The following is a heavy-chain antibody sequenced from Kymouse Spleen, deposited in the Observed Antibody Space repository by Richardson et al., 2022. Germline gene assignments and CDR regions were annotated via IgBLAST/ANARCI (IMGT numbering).Heavy chain of an antibody. V-gene: IGHV4-34*01. J-gene: IGHJ5*02. CDR1: GGSFSGYY. CDR3: ARGDCSSTSCYDWFDP. CDR2: INHSGST. Sequence: QVQLQQWGAGLLKPSETLSLTCAVYGGSFSGYYWSWIRQPPGKGLEWIGEINHSGSTNYNPSLKSRVTISVDTSKNQFSLKLSSVTAADTAVYYCARGDCSSTSCYDWFDPWGQGTLVTVSS. D-gene: IGHD2-2*02.